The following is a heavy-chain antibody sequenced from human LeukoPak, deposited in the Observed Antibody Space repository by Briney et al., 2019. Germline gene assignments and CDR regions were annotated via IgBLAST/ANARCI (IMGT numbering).Heavy chain of an antibody. D-gene: IGHD5-24*01. V-gene: IGHV3-23*01. Sequence: PGGSLRLSCAASGFTFVNYGMHWVRQAPGKGLEWVSGISPNGVITYYTDSVKGRFTISRDNSKGTVYLHMNSLRPEDTAVYYCAKDDAWLQYGDWGRGTLVTVSS. CDR2: ISPNGVIT. CDR3: AKDDAWLQYGD. CDR1: GFTFVNYG. J-gene: IGHJ4*02.